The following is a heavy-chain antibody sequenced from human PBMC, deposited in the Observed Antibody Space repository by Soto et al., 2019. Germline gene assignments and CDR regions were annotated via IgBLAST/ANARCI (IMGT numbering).Heavy chain of an antibody. CDR1: GGSISSGGYY. V-gene: IGHV4-31*03. CDR2: IYYSGST. J-gene: IGHJ6*02. Sequence: QVQPQESGPGLVKPSQTLSLTCTVSGGSISSGGYYWSWIRQHPGKGLEWIGYIYYSGSTYYNPSLKSRVTISVDTSKNQFSLKLSSVTAADTAVYYCARDPIRYYDFWSGYYVYGMDVWGQGTTVTVSS. CDR3: ARDPIRYYDFWSGYYVYGMDV. D-gene: IGHD3-3*01.